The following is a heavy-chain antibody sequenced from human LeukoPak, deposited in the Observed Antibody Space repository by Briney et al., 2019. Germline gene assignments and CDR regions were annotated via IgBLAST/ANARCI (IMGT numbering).Heavy chain of an antibody. CDR3: ARGASSGWYGGDLSHPTGY. D-gene: IGHD6-19*01. Sequence: GGSLRLSCAASEFSVGSNYMTWVRQAPGKGLEWVSVIYSGGSTYYADSVKGRFTISRDNSKNTLYLQMNSLRAEDTAVYYCARGASSGWYGGDLSHPTGYWGQGTLVTVSS. CDR1: EFSVGSNY. CDR2: IYSGGST. J-gene: IGHJ4*02. V-gene: IGHV3-53*01.